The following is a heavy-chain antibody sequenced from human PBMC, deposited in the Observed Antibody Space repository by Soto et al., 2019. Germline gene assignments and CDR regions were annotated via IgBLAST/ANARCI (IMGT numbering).Heavy chain of an antibody. V-gene: IGHV1-8*01. CDR3: ASGLYSSSSYYYCYYGMDV. Sequence: ASVKVSCKASGYTFTSYDINWVRQATGQGREWMGWMNPNSGNTGYAQRFQGRVTMTRNTSISTAYMELSSLRSEDTAVYYCASGLYSSSSYYYCYYGMDVWGQGTTVTVPS. D-gene: IGHD6-6*01. CDR2: MNPNSGNT. J-gene: IGHJ6*02. CDR1: GYTFTSYD.